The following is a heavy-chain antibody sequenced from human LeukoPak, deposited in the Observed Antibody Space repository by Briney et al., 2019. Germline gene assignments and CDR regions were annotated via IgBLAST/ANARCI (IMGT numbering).Heavy chain of an antibody. CDR1: GDSISYYY. V-gene: IGHV4-4*07. Sequence: SETLSLTCTVSGDSISYYYLSWIRQPAGKGLEWIGRIYISGSTNYNPSLKSRVTMSIDTSKNQFSLKLTSVTAADTAVYYCARKGGDDAFDFWGQGTMVTVSS. J-gene: IGHJ3*01. D-gene: IGHD7-27*01. CDR2: IYISGST. CDR3: ARKGGDDAFDF.